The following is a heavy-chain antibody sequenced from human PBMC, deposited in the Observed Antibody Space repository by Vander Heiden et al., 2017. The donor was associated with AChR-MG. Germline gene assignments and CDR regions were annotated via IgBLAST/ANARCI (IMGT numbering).Heavy chain of an antibody. V-gene: IGHV3-23*01. Sequence: EVQLLESGGGLVQPGGSLRLSCAASGFTFSSSASSWVRQGPGKGLEWVSAISGSGGSTYYADSVKGRFTISRDNSKNTLYLQMNSLRAEDTAVYYCAKYVGMATDRGYDAFDIWGQGTMVTVSS. CDR2: ISGSGGST. D-gene: IGHD5-12*01. CDR1: GFTFSSSA. J-gene: IGHJ3*02. CDR3: AKYVGMATDRGYDAFDI.